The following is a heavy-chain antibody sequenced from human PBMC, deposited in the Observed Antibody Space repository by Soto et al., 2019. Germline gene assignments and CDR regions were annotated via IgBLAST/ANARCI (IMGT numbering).Heavy chain of an antibody. D-gene: IGHD5-12*01. J-gene: IGHJ6*02. CDR1: GFTFRSYG. V-gene: IGHV3-30*18. Sequence: QVQLVESGGGVVQPGRSLRLSCAASGFTFRSYGMHWVRQAPGKGLEWVAVISYDGSNTYYADSVKGRFNISRDNSKNTLYLQMNRLRAEDTAVYYCAKESVTGGYDYYYYGMDVWGQGTTVTVSS. CDR3: AKESVTGGYDYYYYGMDV. CDR2: ISYDGSNT.